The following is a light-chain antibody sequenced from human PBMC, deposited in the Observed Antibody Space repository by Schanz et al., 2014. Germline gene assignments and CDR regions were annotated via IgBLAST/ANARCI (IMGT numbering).Light chain of an antibody. Sequence: QSVLTQPPSVSGAPGQRVTISCTGSSSNIGAGYDVHWYQQLPGTAPKLLIHRNSNRPSGVPDRFSGSKSGTSASLAISGLQSEDEADYYCAAWDDSLNGYVFGTGTKLTVL. CDR3: AAWDDSLNGYV. J-gene: IGLJ1*01. CDR2: RNS. CDR1: SSNIGAGYD. V-gene: IGLV1-40*01.